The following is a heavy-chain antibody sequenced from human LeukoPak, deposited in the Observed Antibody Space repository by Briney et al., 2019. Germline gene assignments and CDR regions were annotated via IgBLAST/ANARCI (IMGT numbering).Heavy chain of an antibody. Sequence: GGSLRLSCAASGFTFSSYWMHWVRQAPGKGLVWVSRISSDGSSTSYADSVKGRFTISRDNAKNTLFLQMNSLRAEDTAVYYCARWDMERRWGQGTLVTVSS. CDR3: ARWDMERR. CDR2: ISSDGSST. V-gene: IGHV3-74*01. CDR1: GFTFSSYW. D-gene: IGHD2-15*01. J-gene: IGHJ4*02.